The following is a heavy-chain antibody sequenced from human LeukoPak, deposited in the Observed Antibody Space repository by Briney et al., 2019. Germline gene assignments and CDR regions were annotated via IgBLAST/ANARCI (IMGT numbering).Heavy chain of an antibody. D-gene: IGHD1-26*01. CDR1: GFTFSSYA. V-gene: IGHV3-23*01. CDR2: ISGSGGST. CDR3: AKQNPEWELRGYYFDY. J-gene: IGHJ4*02. Sequence: GGSLRLSCAASGFTFSSYAMSWVRQAPGKGLEWVSAISGSGGSTYYADSVKGRFTISRDNSKNTLYLQMNSLRAEDTAVYYCAKQNPEWELRGYYFDYWGQGTPVTVSS.